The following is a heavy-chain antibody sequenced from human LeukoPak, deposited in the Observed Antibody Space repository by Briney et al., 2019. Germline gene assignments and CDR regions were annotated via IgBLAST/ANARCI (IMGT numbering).Heavy chain of an antibody. V-gene: IGHV4-39*07. J-gene: IGHJ6*03. CDR3: ARDLGEILEWLLERYYYYYMDV. D-gene: IGHD3-3*01. CDR1: GGSISNPNYY. Sequence: SETLSLTCSVSGGSISNPNYYWGWIRQPPGKGLEWIGSIYYSGSTHYNPSLKSRVTISTDTSKNQFSLILNSVAAADTAMYYCARDLGEILEWLLERYYYYYMDVWGKGTTVTVSS. CDR2: IYYSGST.